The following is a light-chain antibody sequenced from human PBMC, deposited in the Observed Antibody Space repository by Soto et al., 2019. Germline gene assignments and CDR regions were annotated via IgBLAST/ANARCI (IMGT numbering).Light chain of an antibody. CDR3: SSYTNSIAL. CDR2: EVT. V-gene: IGLV2-14*01. Sequence: QSVLTQPASVSGSPGQSITISCTGTSSDIGDYNYASWYQQHPGKAPKLMIYEVTSRPSGVSNRFSGSKSGNTASLTISGLQAEDEDHYYCSSYTNSIALFGGGTQLTVL. J-gene: IGLJ3*02. CDR1: SSDIGDYNY.